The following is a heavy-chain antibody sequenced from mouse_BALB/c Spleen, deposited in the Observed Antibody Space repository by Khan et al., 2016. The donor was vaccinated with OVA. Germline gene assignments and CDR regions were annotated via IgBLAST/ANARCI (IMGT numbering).Heavy chain of an antibody. J-gene: IGHJ3*01. Sequence: EVELVESGGGLVKPGGPLKLSCAASGFTFSNYALSWVRQTPEKRLEWVTTISSGGDYTYYPDSVTGRFNISRDNAKNTLYLQMSSLRSEDTALYYYARHNYGPFAYWGQGTLVTVSA. CDR2: ISSGGDYT. V-gene: IGHV5-9-3*01. CDR3: ARHNYGPFAY. D-gene: IGHD1-1*01. CDR1: GFTFSNYA.